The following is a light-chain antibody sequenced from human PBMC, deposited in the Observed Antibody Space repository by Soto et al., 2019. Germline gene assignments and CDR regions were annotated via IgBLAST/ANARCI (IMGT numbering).Light chain of an antibody. CDR3: XQYDNLPPT. V-gene: IGKV1-33*01. CDR2: DAS. CDR1: QDITKY. J-gene: IGKJ4*01. Sequence: DIQMTQSPSSLSASVGDRVTITCQASQDITKYLNWYRQKPGKAPNLLIYDASKLKTGVPSRFSGTGSGTXXXXXXXXLXPEDIXXYLCXQYDNLPPTFGGGTRVEIK.